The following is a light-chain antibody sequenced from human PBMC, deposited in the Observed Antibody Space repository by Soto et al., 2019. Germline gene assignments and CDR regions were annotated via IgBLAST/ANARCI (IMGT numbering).Light chain of an antibody. Sequence: EIVMTQTPATLSVSPGERATLSCRASQSVSSILAWYQQRPGQAPRLIIYGASTRATGIPARFSGSGSGTEFTLTISSLQSEDFAVYYCQQHNKWPPWTFGQGTKLEIK. V-gene: IGKV3-15*01. CDR1: QSVSSI. CDR2: GAS. J-gene: IGKJ2*01. CDR3: QQHNKWPPWT.